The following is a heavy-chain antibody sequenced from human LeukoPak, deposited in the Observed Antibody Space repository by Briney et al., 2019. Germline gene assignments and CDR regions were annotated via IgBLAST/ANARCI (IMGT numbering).Heavy chain of an antibody. J-gene: IGHJ4*02. CDR3: ARPYSSSWYYFDY. V-gene: IGHV3-74*01. D-gene: IGHD6-13*01. Sequence: SEGSLRLSCAASGFTFSSYWMHWVRQAPGEGLVWVSRINSDGSSTSYADSVKGRFTISRDNAKNTLYLQMNSLRAEDTAVYYCARPYSSSWYYFDYWGQGTLVTVSS. CDR1: GFTFSSYW. CDR2: INSDGSST.